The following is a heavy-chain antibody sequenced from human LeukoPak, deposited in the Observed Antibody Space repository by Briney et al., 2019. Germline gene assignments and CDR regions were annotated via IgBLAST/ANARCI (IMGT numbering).Heavy chain of an antibody. Sequence: SETLSLTCAVYGGSFSGYYWSWIRQPPGKGLEWIGEINHSGSANYNPSLKSRVTISVDTSKNQFSLKLSSVTAADTAVYYCAREYSSGAENWFDPWGQGTLVTVSS. CDR2: INHSGSA. V-gene: IGHV4-34*01. CDR3: AREYSSGAENWFDP. D-gene: IGHD2-15*01. CDR1: GGSFSGYY. J-gene: IGHJ5*02.